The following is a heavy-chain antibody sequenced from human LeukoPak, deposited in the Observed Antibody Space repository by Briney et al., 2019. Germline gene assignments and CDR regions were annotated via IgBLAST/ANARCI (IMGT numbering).Heavy chain of an antibody. CDR3: ARGRGLGYCSGGSCYHYYYYGMDV. V-gene: IGHV4-34*01. CDR2: IKHSGST. D-gene: IGHD2-15*01. Sequence: PSETLSLTCAVYGGCFRGYYWSWIRQPPGKGLEWIGEIKHSGSTDYNPSLKSRVTISVDTSKNQFSLKLSSVTAADTAVYYCARGRGLGYCSGGSCYHYYYYGMDVWGQGTTVTVSS. J-gene: IGHJ6*02. CDR1: GGCFRGYY.